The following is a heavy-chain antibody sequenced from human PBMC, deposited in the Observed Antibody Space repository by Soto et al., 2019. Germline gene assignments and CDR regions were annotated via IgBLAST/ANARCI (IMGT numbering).Heavy chain of an antibody. CDR1: GYTDTTYA. CDR2: VVPMFGIP. D-gene: IGHD1-1*01. V-gene: IGHV1-8*01. J-gene: IGHJ5*02. Sequence: GTSVKVSWKASGYTDTTYARHWVRQAPGQRLEWMGGVVPMFGIPNYAQKFQGRVTMTRNTSISTAYMELSSLRSEDTAVYYCAREHSWFDPWGLGTLVTVSS. CDR3: AREHSWFDP.